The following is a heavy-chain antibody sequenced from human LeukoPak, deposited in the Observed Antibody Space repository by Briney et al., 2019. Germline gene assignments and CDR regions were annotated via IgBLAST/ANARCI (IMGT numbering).Heavy chain of an antibody. J-gene: IGHJ4*02. Sequence: ASVKLSCKTSGYSFSDYYIHWVRQAPGQGLEWMGWINPNTDGTNYAQKFEGRVSMTGETSINTAYMELSRLRSDDTAVYYCAIWGKDSSTWSELDYWGQGTLVTVSS. D-gene: IGHD6-13*01. CDR1: GYSFSDYY. CDR3: AIWGKDSSTWSELDY. CDR2: INPNTDGT. V-gene: IGHV1-2*02.